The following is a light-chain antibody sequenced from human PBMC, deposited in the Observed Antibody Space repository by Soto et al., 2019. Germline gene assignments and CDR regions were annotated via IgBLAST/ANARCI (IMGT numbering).Light chain of an antibody. V-gene: IGKV3-20*01. J-gene: IGKJ2*01. CDR2: SAS. CDR1: QSVRSSC. Sequence: EIVLTQSPGTLSLSPGESATLSCRASQSVRSSCFAWYQHKPGQAPRLLIYSASSRATGIPDRFSGSGSGTDFTLSISRLEPEDFAVYYCQQYENSPPYTFGQGTKLEIK. CDR3: QQYENSPPYT.